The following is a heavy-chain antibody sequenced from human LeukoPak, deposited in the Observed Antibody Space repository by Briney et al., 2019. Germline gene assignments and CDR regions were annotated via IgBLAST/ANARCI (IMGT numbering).Heavy chain of an antibody. Sequence: SETLSLTCAVYGGSFSGYYWSWIRQPPGKGLEWIGEINHSGSTNYNPSLKSRVTISVDTSKNQFSLKLSSVTAADTAVYYCARSPSAAMVTSWGAFDIWGQGTMVTVSS. V-gene: IGHV4-34*01. CDR3: ARSPSAAMVTSWGAFDI. J-gene: IGHJ3*02. CDR1: GGSFSGYY. CDR2: INHSGST. D-gene: IGHD5-18*01.